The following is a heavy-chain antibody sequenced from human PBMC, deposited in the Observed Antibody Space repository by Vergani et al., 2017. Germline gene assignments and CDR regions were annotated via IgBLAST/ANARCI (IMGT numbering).Heavy chain of an antibody. V-gene: IGHV4-61*02. Sequence: QVQLQESGPGLVRPSETLSLTCPVSGTSVSSGTHYWNWIRQPADKTLEWIGRIYTSGSTDYNPTLRNRITLSLVRSTNQVSLKVSSVTAADTAVYFCARDTAVADDVFDLWGQGTLVSVSA. D-gene: IGHD6-19*01. CDR3: ARDTAVADDVFDL. CDR1: GTSVSSGTHY. CDR2: IYTSGST. J-gene: IGHJ3*01.